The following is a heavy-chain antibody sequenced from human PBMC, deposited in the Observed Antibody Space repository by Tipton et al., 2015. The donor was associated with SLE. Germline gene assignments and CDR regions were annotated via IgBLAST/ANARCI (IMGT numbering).Heavy chain of an antibody. CDR2: IYYSGST. CDR3: AGGEWAYNWFDP. D-gene: IGHD3-10*01. J-gene: IGHJ5*02. CDR1: GGSISSSSYY. Sequence: TLSLTCTVSGGSISSSSYYWGWIRQPPGKGLEWIGSIYYSGSTYYNPSLKSRVTISVDTSKNQFSLKLSSVTAADTAVYYCAGGEWAYNWFDPWGQGTLVTASS. V-gene: IGHV4-39*07.